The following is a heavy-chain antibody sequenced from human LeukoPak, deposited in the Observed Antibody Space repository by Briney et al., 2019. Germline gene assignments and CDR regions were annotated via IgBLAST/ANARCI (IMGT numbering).Heavy chain of an antibody. J-gene: IGHJ4*02. Sequence: AGGSLRLSCAASGFTFSSYWMSWVRQAPGKGLEWVSGISWNSGSIGYADSVKGRFTISRDNAKNSLYLQMNSLRAEDTAVYYCARGGGYDYVWGSYRYYFDYWGQGTLVTVSS. D-gene: IGHD3-16*02. CDR3: ARGGGYDYVWGSYRYYFDY. CDR2: ISWNSGSI. V-gene: IGHV3-20*04. CDR1: GFTFSSYW.